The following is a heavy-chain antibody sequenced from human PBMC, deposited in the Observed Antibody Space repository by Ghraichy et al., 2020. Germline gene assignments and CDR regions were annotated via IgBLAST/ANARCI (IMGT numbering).Heavy chain of an antibody. V-gene: IGHV3-21*01. J-gene: IGHJ5*02. CDR3: ARGPAWVGAYDNWFDP. CDR1: GFTFSSYS. D-gene: IGHD1-26*01. Sequence: GGSLRLSCAASGFTFSSYSMNWVRQAPGKGLEWVSSISSSSSYIYYADSVKGRFTISRDNAKNSLYLQMNSLRAEDTAVYYCARGPAWVGAYDNWFDPWGQGTLVTVSS. CDR2: ISSSSSYI.